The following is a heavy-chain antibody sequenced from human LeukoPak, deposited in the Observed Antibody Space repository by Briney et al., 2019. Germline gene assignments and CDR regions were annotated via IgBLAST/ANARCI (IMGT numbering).Heavy chain of an antibody. V-gene: IGHV3-53*01. J-gene: IGHJ6*04. CDR2: IYSGGST. CDR3: ARDRGEYEWDV. CDR1: GFTVSSNY. Sequence: GGSLRLSCAASGFTVSSNYMSWVRQAPGKGLEWVSVIYSGGSTYYADSVKGRFTISRDNSKNTLYLQMNSLRAEDTAVYYCARDRGEYEWDVWGKGTTVTVSS. D-gene: IGHD2-2*01.